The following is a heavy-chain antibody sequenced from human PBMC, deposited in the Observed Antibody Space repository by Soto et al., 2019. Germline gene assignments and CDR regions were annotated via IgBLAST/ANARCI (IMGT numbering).Heavy chain of an antibody. CDR3: ATSQKGYNWNYFDH. J-gene: IGHJ4*02. CDR1: GGSISGSYYY. Sequence: SETLSLTCAVSGGSISGSYYYWAWLRQSPGKGPEWIGSVFYTGFTSYNPSLESRVSVSVGTSKSQFSLKLSAVTAADTAVYYCATSQKGYNWNYFDHWGQGALVTVSS. CDR2: VFYTGFT. V-gene: IGHV4-39*01. D-gene: IGHD1-20*01.